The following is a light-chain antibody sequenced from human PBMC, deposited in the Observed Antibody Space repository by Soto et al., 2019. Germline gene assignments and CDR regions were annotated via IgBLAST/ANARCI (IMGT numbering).Light chain of an antibody. CDR2: GAS. Sequence: IVLTQSPATLSVSPWERATLSCGASQSVSSNLAWYQQKPGHAPRLLLYGASSRATGIPDRFSGSGSGTDFTLTISSLEPEDFAVYYCQQRSNCPPITFGQGTRLEIK. J-gene: IGKJ5*01. CDR3: QQRSNCPPIT. V-gene: IGKV3-11*01. CDR1: QSVSSN.